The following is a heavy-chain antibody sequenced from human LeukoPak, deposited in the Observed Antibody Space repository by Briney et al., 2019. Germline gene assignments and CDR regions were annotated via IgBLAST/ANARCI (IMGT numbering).Heavy chain of an antibody. CDR3: ARRNTYYYGSGSYLDS. Sequence: PGGSLRLSCAASGFTVSSNYMSWVRQAPGKGLEWVSVIYSGGSTYYADSVKGRFTISRDNSKNTLYLQMNSLRAEDTAVYYCARRNTYYYGSGSYLDSWGQGTLVTVSS. CDR1: GFTVSSNY. V-gene: IGHV3-66*04. D-gene: IGHD3-10*01. CDR2: IYSGGST. J-gene: IGHJ4*02.